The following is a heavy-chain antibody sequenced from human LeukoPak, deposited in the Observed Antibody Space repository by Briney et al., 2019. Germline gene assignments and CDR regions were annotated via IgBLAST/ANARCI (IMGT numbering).Heavy chain of an antibody. Sequence: SETLSLTCTVSGGSVTSYGYYWGWIRPPPGKGLEWIGSISYGGTTYFNPSLQSRVTISVDTSKNQFSLNLGSVTAADTALYYCARHGHGAKFDYWGQGTLVTVSS. CDR2: ISYGGTT. D-gene: IGHD4-17*01. CDR1: GGSVTSYGYY. J-gene: IGHJ4*02. V-gene: IGHV4-39*01. CDR3: ARHGHGAKFDY.